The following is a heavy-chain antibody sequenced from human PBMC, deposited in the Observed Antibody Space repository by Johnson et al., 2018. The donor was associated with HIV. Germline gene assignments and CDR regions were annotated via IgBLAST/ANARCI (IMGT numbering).Heavy chain of an antibody. CDR2: ISYAVSNK. J-gene: IGHJ3*02. V-gene: IGHV3-30-3*01. D-gene: IGHD6-6*01. Sequence: QVQLVESGGGVVRPGGSLRLSCAASGFTFSTYAMHWVRQAPGEGLEWVAIISYAVSNKYYADSVKGRFTISRDNSKNTLYLQMNSLRAEDSAVYYCARDSSLTRIWGQGTMVTVSS. CDR1: GFTFSTYA. CDR3: ARDSSLTRI.